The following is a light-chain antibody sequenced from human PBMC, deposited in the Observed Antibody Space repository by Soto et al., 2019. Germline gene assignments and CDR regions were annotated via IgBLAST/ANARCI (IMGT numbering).Light chain of an antibody. CDR3: QQRSNWPIT. J-gene: IGKJ5*01. Sequence: EVVLTPSPATLSLSPVDSATLSCGASRSISSYLAWYQQKPGQAPSLLIYDASNRATGIPARFSGSGSGTDFTLTISSLEPEDFAVYYCQQRSNWPITFGQGTRLEIK. CDR2: DAS. CDR1: RSISSY. V-gene: IGKV3-11*01.